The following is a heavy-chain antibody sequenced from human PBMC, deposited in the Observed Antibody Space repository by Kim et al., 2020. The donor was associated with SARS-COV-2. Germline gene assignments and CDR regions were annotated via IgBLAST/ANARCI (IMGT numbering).Heavy chain of an antibody. D-gene: IGHD3-10*01. V-gene: IGHV3-53*01. Sequence: GGSLRLSCAASGFTVSTSFMSWVRQAPGKGLEWVSGIYSGGTTWYGDSVKGRFSVSRDSSKNTLYLQMTNLRAEDTAVYYCAGEINRLGSANYHNHNAFDPWGQGTLVTVSS. CDR2: IYSGGTT. J-gene: IGHJ5*02. CDR3: AGEINRLGSANYHNHNAFDP. CDR1: GFTVSTSF.